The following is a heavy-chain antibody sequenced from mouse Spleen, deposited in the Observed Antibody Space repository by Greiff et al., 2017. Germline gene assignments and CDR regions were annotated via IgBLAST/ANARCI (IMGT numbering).Heavy chain of an antibody. CDR1: GFTFSDYY. D-gene: IGHD1-1*01. V-gene: IGHV5-16*01. CDR3: ARVEENYPAYCDY. CDR2: INYDGSST. Sequence: EVKLVESEGGLVQPGSSMKLSCTASGFTFSDYYMAWVRQVPEKGLEWVANINYDGSSTYYLDSLKSRFIISRDNAKNILYLQMSSLKSEDTATYYCARVEENYPAYCDYWGQGTTLTVSS. J-gene: IGHJ2*01.